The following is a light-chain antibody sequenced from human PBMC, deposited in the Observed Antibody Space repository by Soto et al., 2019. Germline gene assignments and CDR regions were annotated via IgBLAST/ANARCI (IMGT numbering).Light chain of an antibody. V-gene: IGLV3-1*01. CDR1: KLGDKF. CDR2: QDS. CDR3: QAWESSTDSCV. Sequence: SYELLQPPSLSVSPGQTASITCSGDKLGDKFVSWYQQKAGQSPVEVIYQDSRRPSGIPDRFSGSNSGNTATLTISGTQALDEADYYCQAWESSTDSCVFGTGTKLTVL. J-gene: IGLJ1*01.